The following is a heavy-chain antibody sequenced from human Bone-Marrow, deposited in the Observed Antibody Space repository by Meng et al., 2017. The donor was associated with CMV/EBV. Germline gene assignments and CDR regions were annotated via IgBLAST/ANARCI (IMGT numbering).Heavy chain of an antibody. CDR2: IIPILGIA. Sequence: SVKVSCKASGGTFSSYTISWVRQAPGQGLEWMGRIIPILGIANYAQKFQGRVTMTTDTSTSTASMELRNLRPDDTAVYYCARDATEWFGEINRGTYYGMDVWGQGTAVTVSS. CDR1: GGTFSSYT. V-gene: IGHV1-69*04. D-gene: IGHD3-10*01. CDR3: ARDATEWFGEINRGTYYGMDV. J-gene: IGHJ6*02.